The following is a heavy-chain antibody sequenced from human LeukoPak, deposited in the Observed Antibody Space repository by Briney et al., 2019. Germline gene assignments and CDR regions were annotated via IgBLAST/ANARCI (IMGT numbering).Heavy chain of an antibody. CDR1: GFTFISYA. J-gene: IGHJ4*02. D-gene: IGHD1-26*01. CDR2: ISGSGGST. CDR3: AREVGALDY. V-gene: IGHV3-23*01. Sequence: GGSLRLSCAASGFTFISYAMSWVRQAPGKGLEWVSVISGSGGSTYFGDSVKGRFTISRDNSKNTLYLQMNSLRAEDTAVYYCAREVGALDYWGQGTLVTVSS.